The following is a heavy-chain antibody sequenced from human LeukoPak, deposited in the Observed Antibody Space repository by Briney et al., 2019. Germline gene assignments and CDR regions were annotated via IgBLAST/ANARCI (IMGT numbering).Heavy chain of an antibody. CDR2: IYTSGST. D-gene: IGHD6-13*01. CDR1: GGSISSYY. Sequence: SETLSLTCTVSGGSISSYYWSWIRQPAGKGLEWIGRIYTSGSTNYNPSLKSRVTMSVDTSKNQFSLKLSSVTAADTAVYYCARDFGSSSWSIPRNWFDPWGQGTLVTVSS. V-gene: IGHV4-4*07. CDR3: ARDFGSSSWSIPRNWFDP. J-gene: IGHJ5*02.